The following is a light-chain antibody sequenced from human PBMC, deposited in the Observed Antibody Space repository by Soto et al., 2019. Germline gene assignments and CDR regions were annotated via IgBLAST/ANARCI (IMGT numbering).Light chain of an antibody. CDR3: QQYGSSSWT. CDR2: GAS. CDR1: QSVSNNY. Sequence: EIVLTQSPGTLSLSPGERATLPCRASQSVSNNYLAWYQQKPGQAPRLIIYGASNRATGIPDRFSGSGSGTDFTLTISRLEPEDVAVYYCQQYGSSSWTFGQGTKVDIK. V-gene: IGKV3-20*01. J-gene: IGKJ1*01.